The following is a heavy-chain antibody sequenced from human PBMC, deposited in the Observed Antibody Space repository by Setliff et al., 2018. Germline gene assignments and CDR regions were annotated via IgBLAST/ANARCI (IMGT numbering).Heavy chain of an antibody. V-gene: IGHV1-2*04. CDR2: INPNSGGT. Sequence: GASVKVSCKTSGYPFTDYYIHWVRQAPGQGLEWMGWINPNSGGTNYAQKFQGWVTMTRDTSISTAYMELSRLRSDDTAVYYCARGRDFWSGYLVYWGQGTLVTVSS. CDR1: GYPFTDYY. J-gene: IGHJ4*02. CDR3: ARGRDFWSGYLVY. D-gene: IGHD3-3*01.